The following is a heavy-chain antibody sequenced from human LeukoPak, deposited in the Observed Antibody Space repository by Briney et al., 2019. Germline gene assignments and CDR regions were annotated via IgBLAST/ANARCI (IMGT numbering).Heavy chain of an antibody. Sequence: ASVKVSCKVSAYTLTELSMHWVRQAPGKGLEWMGGFDPEDGETVYAQKLQGRITMTEDTSTDTAYMELSSLRSEDTAVYYCATYPILEVYGHEYFDYWGQGTLVTVSS. V-gene: IGHV1-24*01. D-gene: IGHD2-21*01. J-gene: IGHJ4*02. CDR2: FDPEDGET. CDR1: AYTLTELS. CDR3: ATYPILEVYGHEYFDY.